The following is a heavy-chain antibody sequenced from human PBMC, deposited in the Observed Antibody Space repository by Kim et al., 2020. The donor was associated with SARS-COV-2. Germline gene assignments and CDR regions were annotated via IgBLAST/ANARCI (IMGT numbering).Heavy chain of an antibody. J-gene: IGHJ5*02. CDR2: IGGGGGNT. V-gene: IGHV3-23*01. CDR3: AKGKASMKVDWFAP. D-gene: IGHD3-22*01. CDR1: GFTFSSYA. Sequence: GGSLRLSCAASGFTFSSYAMMWARQAPGKGLEWVSTIGGGGGNTFYADPVKGRFTISSDNYKNTLLLQMNSLRAEETALYYCAKGKASMKVDWFAPRGQRILVTVSS.